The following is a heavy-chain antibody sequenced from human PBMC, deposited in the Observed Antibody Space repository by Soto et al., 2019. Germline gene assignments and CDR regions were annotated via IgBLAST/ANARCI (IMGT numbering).Heavy chain of an antibody. V-gene: IGHV4-4*07. CDR3: ASSSSSGYPSWFDP. Sequence: KASETLSLTCTVSGGSISSYYWSWIRQPAGKGLEWIGRIYTSGSTNYNPSLKSRVTMSVDTSKNQFSLKLSSVTAADTAVYYCASSSSSGYPSWFDPWGQGTLVTVSS. D-gene: IGHD3-22*01. J-gene: IGHJ5*02. CDR2: IYTSGST. CDR1: GGSISSYY.